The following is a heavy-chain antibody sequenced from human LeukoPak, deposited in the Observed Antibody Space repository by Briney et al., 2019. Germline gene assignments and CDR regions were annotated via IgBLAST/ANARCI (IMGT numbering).Heavy chain of an antibody. V-gene: IGHV3-53*01. D-gene: IGHD6-13*01. Sequence: GGSLRLSCTVSGFTVGNNYMNWVRQAPGKGLEWVSLIYSDGSTHYTDSVKGRFTISRDNSKTTLYLQMNSLRAEDTAVYYCARDTPGIAASINGGWGQGTLVTVAS. CDR3: ARDTPGIAASINGG. J-gene: IGHJ4*02. CDR2: IYSDGST. CDR1: GFTVGNNY.